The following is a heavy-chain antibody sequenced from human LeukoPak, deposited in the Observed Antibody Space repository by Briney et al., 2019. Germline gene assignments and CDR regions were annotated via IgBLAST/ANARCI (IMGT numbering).Heavy chain of an antibody. CDR1: GGSISSGDYY. CDR2: IYYSGST. J-gene: IGHJ5*02. CDR3: ARDNYDSSNYNMYSWFDP. V-gene: IGHV4-30-4*08. Sequence: SETLSLTCTVSGGSISSGDYYWSWIRQPPGKGLEWIGYIYYSGSTHYNPSLKSRVTISVDTSKNHFSLKLNSVTAADTAVYYCARDNYDSSNYNMYSWFDPWGQGTLVTVSS. D-gene: IGHD3-22*01.